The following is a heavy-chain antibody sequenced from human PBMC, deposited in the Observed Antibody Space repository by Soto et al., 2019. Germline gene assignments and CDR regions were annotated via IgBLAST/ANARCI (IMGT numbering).Heavy chain of an antibody. J-gene: IGHJ4*02. Sequence: QVQLQESGPGLVKPSETLSLTCTVSGGSISSYYWSWIRQPPGKGLEWIGYIYYSGSTNYNPSLKNRVTISVDTSKNQFSLKLSSVTAADTAVYYCARRYGGNFEYWGQGTLVTVSS. CDR3: ARRYGGNFEY. V-gene: IGHV4-59*01. CDR1: GGSISSYY. D-gene: IGHD1-26*01. CDR2: IYYSGST.